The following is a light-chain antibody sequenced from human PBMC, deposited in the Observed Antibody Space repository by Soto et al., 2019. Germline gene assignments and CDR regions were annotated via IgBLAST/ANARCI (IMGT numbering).Light chain of an antibody. CDR1: QSLGGN. CDR2: RAS. CDR3: QQRSNWPRT. V-gene: IGKV3-11*01. J-gene: IGKJ1*01. Sequence: EIVLTQSPATLSLSPGERATLSCRASQSLGGNLAWYQQKPGQGPRLLIFRASSRATGVPARFSGSGSGTDFTLTISSLEPEDFAVYYCQQRSNWPRTFGQGTKVDI.